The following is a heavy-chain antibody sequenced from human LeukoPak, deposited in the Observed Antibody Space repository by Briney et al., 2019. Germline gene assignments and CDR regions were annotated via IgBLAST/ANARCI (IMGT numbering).Heavy chain of an antibody. CDR1: GYTFTGYY. Sequence: ASVKVSCKASGYTFTGYYIHWVRQAPAQGLECMGWIILNSGGTDYAQKFQGGVTMTRDTSMSTAYMELSSLRSDDTAVYYCARAARGYTYSYFDYWGQGTLVTVSS. J-gene: IGHJ4*02. V-gene: IGHV1-2*02. CDR3: ARAARGYTYSYFDY. CDR2: IILNSGGT. D-gene: IGHD5-18*01.